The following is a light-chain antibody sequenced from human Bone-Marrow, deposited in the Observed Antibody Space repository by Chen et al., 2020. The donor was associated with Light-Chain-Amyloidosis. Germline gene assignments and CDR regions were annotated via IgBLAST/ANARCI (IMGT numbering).Light chain of an antibody. Sequence: EIVLTQSPGTLSLSPGEGANLSCRASQTISSNYLTWYQQKFGHAPRLLIYGSSSRATGIPDRFTGSGSGTDFTLNINRLEPEDFAMYYCQQYGTSPLTFGGGTKVEIK. CDR1: QTISSNY. J-gene: IGKJ4*01. CDR3: QQYGTSPLT. V-gene: IGKV3-20*01. CDR2: GSS.